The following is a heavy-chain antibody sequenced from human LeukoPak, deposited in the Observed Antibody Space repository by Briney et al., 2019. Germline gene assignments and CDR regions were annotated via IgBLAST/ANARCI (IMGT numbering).Heavy chain of an antibody. D-gene: IGHD3-3*01. J-gene: IGHJ5*02. CDR2: IIPIFGTA. Sequence: GASVKVSSKASGGTFSSYAISWVRQAPGQGLEWMGGIIPIFGTANYAQKFQGRVTITTDESTSTAYMELSSLRSEDTAVYYCARAENSYDFWSGYSRHSESWFDPWGQGTLVTVSS. CDR1: GGTFSSYA. CDR3: ARAENSYDFWSGYSRHSESWFDP. V-gene: IGHV1-69*05.